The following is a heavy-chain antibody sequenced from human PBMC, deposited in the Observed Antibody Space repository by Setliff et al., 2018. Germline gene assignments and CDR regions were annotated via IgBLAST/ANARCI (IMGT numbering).Heavy chain of an antibody. V-gene: IGHV1-46*01. J-gene: IGHJ4*02. CDR2: VNPGGGSS. CDR3: ARAGLAAAGRKGVFDH. CDR1: VYTFTSYY. Sequence: GASVKVSCKASVYTFTSYYMHWVRQAPGQGLEWMGMVNPGGGSSTSTQRFQGRVTMTRDTSTNTAYMELNSLTSNDTAVYYCARAGLAAAGRKGVFDHWGQGTLVTVSS. D-gene: IGHD6-13*01.